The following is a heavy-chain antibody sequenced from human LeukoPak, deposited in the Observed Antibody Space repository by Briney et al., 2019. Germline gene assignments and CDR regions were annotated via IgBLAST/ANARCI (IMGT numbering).Heavy chain of an antibody. Sequence: SETLSLTCTVSGDSISGYYWSWIRQSPGKGLEWIGYIYSSGSTNYNPSLKSRVTISADTSKSQFSLNLSSVTAADTAVYYCARHLQEYYMDVWGKGTTVTVSS. CDR2: IYSSGST. J-gene: IGHJ6*03. V-gene: IGHV4-4*09. CDR1: GDSISGYY. CDR3: ARHLQEYYMDV.